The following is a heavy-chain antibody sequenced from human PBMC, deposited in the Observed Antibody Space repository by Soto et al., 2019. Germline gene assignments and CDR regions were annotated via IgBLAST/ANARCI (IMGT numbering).Heavy chain of an antibody. V-gene: IGHV3-74*01. D-gene: IGHD6-25*01. Sequence: GGSLRHSCAASGFPFSNKAMLWVRQAPGKGLVWVSRISPDGSTITYADSVKGRFTISRDNAKNTLHLQMNSLRAEDTAVYYCATDRYSSAEYWGQGTLVTVSS. CDR1: GFPFSNKA. J-gene: IGHJ4*02. CDR2: ISPDGSTI. CDR3: ATDRYSSAEY.